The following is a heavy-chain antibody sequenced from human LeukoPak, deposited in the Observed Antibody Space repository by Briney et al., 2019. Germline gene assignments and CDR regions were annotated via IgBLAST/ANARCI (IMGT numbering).Heavy chain of an antibody. CDR2: ISVSGGST. Sequence: GGSLRLSCTASGFTFSSYAMSWVRQAPGKGLEWVSAISVSGGSTYYADSVKGRFTISRDNSKNTLYLQMNSLRAEETAVYYCAKERSRGGDCLDYWGQGTLVTVSS. J-gene: IGHJ4*02. D-gene: IGHD2-21*02. CDR3: AKERSRGGDCLDY. CDR1: GFTFSSYA. V-gene: IGHV3-23*01.